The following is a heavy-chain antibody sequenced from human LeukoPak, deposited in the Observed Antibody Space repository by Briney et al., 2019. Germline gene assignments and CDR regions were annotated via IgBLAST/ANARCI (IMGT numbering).Heavy chain of an antibody. CDR1: GFSFSSYG. D-gene: IGHD7-27*01. Sequence: RPGGSLRLSCAASGFSFSSYGMHWVRQAPGKGLEWVAVIWYDGSIKNYAESVKGRFTISRDNSKNTLYLQMNSLRAEDTAVYYCARGGPLTGEAFDYWGQGTLVTVSS. J-gene: IGHJ4*02. CDR3: ARGGPLTGEAFDY. CDR2: IWYDGSIK. V-gene: IGHV3-33*01.